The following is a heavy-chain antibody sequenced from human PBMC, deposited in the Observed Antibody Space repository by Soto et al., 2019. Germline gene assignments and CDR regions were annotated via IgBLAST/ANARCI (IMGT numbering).Heavy chain of an antibody. J-gene: IGHJ6*02. CDR1: GLTFSSYA. D-gene: IGHD1-1*01. V-gene: IGHV3-23*01. CDR3: ARAWGTTHV. CDR2: LSGSGGST. Sequence: PGGSLRLSCTASGLTFSSYAMSWVRQAPGKGLEWVSGLSGSGGSTGYADSVKGRFTISRDNSKNTLYLQMNSLRAEDTAVYYCARAWGTTHVWGQGTTVNVSS.